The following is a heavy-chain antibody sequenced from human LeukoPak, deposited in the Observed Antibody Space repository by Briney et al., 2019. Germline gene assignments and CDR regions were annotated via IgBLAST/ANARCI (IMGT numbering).Heavy chain of an antibody. CDR1: GFTFSSYS. CDR2: ISSSSSYI. V-gene: IGHV3-21*01. Sequence: PGGSLRLSCAASGFTFSSYSMNWVRQAPGKGLEWVSSISSSSSYIYYADSVKGRFTISRDNAKNSLYLQMNSLRAEDTAVYYCARDRSSGWYQYFDYWGQGTLVTVSS. CDR3: ARDRSSGWYQYFDY. D-gene: IGHD6-19*01. J-gene: IGHJ4*02.